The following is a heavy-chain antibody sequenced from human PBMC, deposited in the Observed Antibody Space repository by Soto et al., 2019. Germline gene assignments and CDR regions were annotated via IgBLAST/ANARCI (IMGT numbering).Heavy chain of an antibody. D-gene: IGHD3-22*01. Sequence: QVQLVQSGAEVKKPGSSVKVSCKASGGTFSSYAISWVRQAPGQGLEWMGGIIPIFGTANYAQKFQGRVTITADESXXTAYMELSSLRSEDTAVYYCARDVYYYDTSGYFDYWGQGTLVTVSS. J-gene: IGHJ4*02. V-gene: IGHV1-69*12. CDR2: IIPIFGTA. CDR1: GGTFSSYA. CDR3: ARDVYYYDTSGYFDY.